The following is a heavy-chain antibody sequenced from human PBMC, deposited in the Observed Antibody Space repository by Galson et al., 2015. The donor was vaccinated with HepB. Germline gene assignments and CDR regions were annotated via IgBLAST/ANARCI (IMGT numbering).Heavy chain of an antibody. J-gene: IGHJ4*02. V-gene: IGHV3-23*01. CDR3: AKDREVGYCSGGSCSPPDS. CDR1: GFTFKDYA. CDR2: ISRSGGST. Sequence: SLRLSCAVSGFTFKDYAMSWVRQAPGKGLEWVSGISRSGGSTSYADSVKGRFTISRDNSKNTLSLAISSLRAADTAIYYCAKDREVGYCSGGSCSPPDSWGQGTLVTVSS. D-gene: IGHD2-15*01.